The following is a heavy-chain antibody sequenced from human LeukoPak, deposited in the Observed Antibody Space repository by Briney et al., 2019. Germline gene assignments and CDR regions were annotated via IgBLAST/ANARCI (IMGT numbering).Heavy chain of an antibody. CDR3: ASMTTVTGRLDY. CDR1: GGSISSGGYS. Sequence: PSETLSLTCAVSGGSISSGGYSWSWIRQPPGKGLEWIGYIYHSGSTYYNPSLKSRVTISVDRSKNQFSLKLSSVTAADTAVYYCASMTTVTGRLDYWGQGTLVTVSS. V-gene: IGHV4-30-2*01. J-gene: IGHJ4*02. CDR2: IYHSGST. D-gene: IGHD4-11*01.